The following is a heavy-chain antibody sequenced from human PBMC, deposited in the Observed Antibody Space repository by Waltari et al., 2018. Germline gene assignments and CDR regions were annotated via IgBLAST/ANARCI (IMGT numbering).Heavy chain of an antibody. CDR1: GGSIHPFL. CDR3: ARDLFLPSWSGFIDGFDI. Sequence: QVQLQESGPGLVKPSETLSLTCSVSGGSIHPFLWNWIRQPAGKGLEGIGSVSASAKTNDNPSFKSRVTMAVDTSKNQVTRKLSSVTAADTAVYYGARDLFLPSWSGFIDGFDIWGRGTVVTVSS. V-gene: IGHV4-4*07. CDR2: VSASAKT. J-gene: IGHJ3*02. D-gene: IGHD3-3*01.